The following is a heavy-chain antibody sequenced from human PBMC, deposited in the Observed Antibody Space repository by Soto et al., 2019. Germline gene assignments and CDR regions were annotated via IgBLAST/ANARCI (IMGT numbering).Heavy chain of an antibody. V-gene: IGHV3-15*01. D-gene: IGHD3-3*01. CDR2: IKNKTDGGIA. J-gene: IGHJ4*02. Sequence: EAHLVQSGGGLVKPGGSLSLSCTASGFSFSKAWMSWVRLTPEKGLEWVGRIKNKTDGGIADYPASVRGRFTVSRDDSGRTLYLQMHSLKTEDTAVYFCITDPYYDFWSGYHFDYWGQGTLVTVSS. CDR1: GFSFSKAW. CDR3: ITDPYYDFWSGYHFDY.